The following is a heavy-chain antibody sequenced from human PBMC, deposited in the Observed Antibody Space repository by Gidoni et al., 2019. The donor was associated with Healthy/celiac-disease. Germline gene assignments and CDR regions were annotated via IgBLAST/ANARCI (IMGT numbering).Heavy chain of an antibody. CDR2: ISGSGGST. D-gene: IGHD6-6*01. CDR3: AKDDSSSSAYFDY. V-gene: IGHV3-23*01. CDR1: GSTFSSYA. Sequence: EVQPLESGGGLVQPGGSLRLSCAASGSTFSSYARSWVRQAPGKGLEWVSAISGSGGSTYYADSVKGRFTISRDNSKNTLYLQMNSLRAEDTAVYYCAKDDSSSSAYFDYWGQGTLVTVSS. J-gene: IGHJ4*02.